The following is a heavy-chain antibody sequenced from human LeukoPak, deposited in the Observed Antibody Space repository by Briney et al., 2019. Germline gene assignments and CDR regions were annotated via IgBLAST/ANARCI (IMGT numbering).Heavy chain of an antibody. Sequence: PGGSLRLSCAASGFTFSSYWMSWVRQAPGKGLGWVANIKQDGSEKYYVDSVEGRFTISRDNAKNSLYLQMNSLRAEDTAVYYCAREDFYDSSGYYGYWGQGTLVTVSS. CDR2: IKQDGSEK. CDR3: AREDFYDSSGYYGY. CDR1: GFTFSSYW. D-gene: IGHD3-22*01. J-gene: IGHJ4*02. V-gene: IGHV3-7*01.